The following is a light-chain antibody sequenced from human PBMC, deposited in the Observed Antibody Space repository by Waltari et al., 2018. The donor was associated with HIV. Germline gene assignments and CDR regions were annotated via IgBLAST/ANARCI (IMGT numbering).Light chain of an antibody. J-gene: IGLJ2*01. CDR1: SPNFGAGYH. Sequence: QSALTQPPSVSGAPGQRVTISCTGSSPNFGAGYHLHWYQQLPGTAPKLLIYGNSNRPSGVPDRFSGSKSGTSASLAITGLQAEDEADYYCQSYDSRLHVVFGGGTKLTVL. V-gene: IGLV1-40*01. CDR2: GNS. CDR3: QSYDSRLHVV.